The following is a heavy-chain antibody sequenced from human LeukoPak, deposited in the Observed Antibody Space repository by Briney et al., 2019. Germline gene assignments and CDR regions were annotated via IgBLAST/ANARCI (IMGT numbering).Heavy chain of an antibody. CDR1: GYTFTGYA. D-gene: IGHD3-9*01. CDR2: IDPNSGGT. Sequence: ASVKVSCKAYGYTFTGYAMHWVRQAPGQGLEWVGRIDPNSGGTNYAQDFQGRVTITRDTSINTAYMELSRLRSDDTAMYYCTRDLTISGPIGIWGQGTLSPSPQ. CDR3: TRDLTISGPIGI. J-gene: IGHJ4*02. V-gene: IGHV1-2*06.